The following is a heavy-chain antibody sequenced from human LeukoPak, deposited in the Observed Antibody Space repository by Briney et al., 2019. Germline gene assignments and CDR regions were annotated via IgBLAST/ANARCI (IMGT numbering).Heavy chain of an antibody. CDR1: GGTFSSYA. V-gene: IGHV1-69*05. D-gene: IGHD5-12*01. CDR2: IIPIFGTA. Sequence: GASVKVSCKASGGTFSSYAISWVRQAPGQGLGWMGGIIPIFGTANYAQKFQGRVTITTDESTSTAYMELSSLRSEDTAVYYCASGAPRGIVAKHGYYFDYWGQGTLVTVSS. J-gene: IGHJ4*02. CDR3: ASGAPRGIVAKHGYYFDY.